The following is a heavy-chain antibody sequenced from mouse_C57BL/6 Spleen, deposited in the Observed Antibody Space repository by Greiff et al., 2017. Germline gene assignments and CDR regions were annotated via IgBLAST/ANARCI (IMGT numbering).Heavy chain of an antibody. CDR2: IYPRSGNT. CDR3: ARGPTGTGFAY. CDR1: GYTFTSYG. Sequence: VKLVESGAELARPGASVKLSCKASGYTFTSYGISWVKQRTGQGLEWIGEIYPRSGNTYYNEKFKGKATLTADKSSSTAYMELRSLTSEDSAVYFCARGPTGTGFAYWGQGTLVTVSA. V-gene: IGHV1-81*01. D-gene: IGHD4-1*02. J-gene: IGHJ3*01.